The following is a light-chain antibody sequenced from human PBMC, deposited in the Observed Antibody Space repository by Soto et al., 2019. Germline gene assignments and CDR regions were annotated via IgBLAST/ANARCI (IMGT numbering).Light chain of an antibody. CDR1: QGISSY. CDR2: AAS. CDR3: QQLNSYPLT. J-gene: IGKJ4*01. Sequence: DIQLTQSPSFLSASVGDRVTITCRASQGISSYLAWYQQKPGKAPKLLIYAASTLQSGVPSRFSGSGSGTEFTLTISSLQPEDCVTYYCQQLNSYPLTFGGGTKVEIK. V-gene: IGKV1-9*01.